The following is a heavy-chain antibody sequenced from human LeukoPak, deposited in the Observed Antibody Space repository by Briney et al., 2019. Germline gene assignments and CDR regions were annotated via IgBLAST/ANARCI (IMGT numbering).Heavy chain of an antibody. V-gene: IGHV4-39*01. D-gene: IGHD3-22*01. CDR1: GGSISSSSYY. CDR2: IYYSGST. CDR3: ASHYYDSSGYYLLNY. J-gene: IGHJ4*02. Sequence: PSETLSLTCTVSGGSISSSSYYWGWIRQPPGKALEWFGSIYYSGSTHYNPSPKSRVTISVDTSKNQFSLKLSSVTAADTAVYYCASHYYDSSGYYLLNYWGQGTLVTVSS.